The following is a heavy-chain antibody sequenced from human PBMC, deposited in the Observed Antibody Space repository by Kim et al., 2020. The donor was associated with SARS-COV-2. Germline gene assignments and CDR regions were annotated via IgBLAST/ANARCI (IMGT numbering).Heavy chain of an antibody. CDR3: ARGGKGSYYYGLDF. CDR2: ISYDGSNK. D-gene: IGHD5-12*01. CDR1: GFTFSSYA. V-gene: IGHV3-30-3*01. Sequence: GGSLRLSCAASGFTFSSYAMHWVRQAPGKGLEWVAVISYDGSNKYYADSVKGRFTISRDNSKNTLYLQMNSLRAEDTAVYYCARGGKGSYYYGLDFWGQGTTVTVSS. J-gene: IGHJ6*02.